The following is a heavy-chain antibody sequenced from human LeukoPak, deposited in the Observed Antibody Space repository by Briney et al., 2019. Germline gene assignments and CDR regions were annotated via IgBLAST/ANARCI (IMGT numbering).Heavy chain of an antibody. CDR2: INPNSGGT. CDR1: GYTFTGYY. D-gene: IGHD3-22*01. CDR3: ARWDYYDSSGYPTGGPYNWFDP. J-gene: IGHJ5*02. V-gene: IGHV1-2*02. Sequence: ASVKVSCKASGYTFTGYYMHWVRQAPGQGLEWMGWINPNSGGTNYAQKLQGRVTMTRDTSISTAYMELSRLRSDDTAVYYCARWDYYDSSGYPTGGPYNWFDPWGQGTLVTVSS.